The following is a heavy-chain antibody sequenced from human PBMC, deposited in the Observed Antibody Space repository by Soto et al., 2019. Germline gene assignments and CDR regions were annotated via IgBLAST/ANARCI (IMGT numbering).Heavy chain of an antibody. D-gene: IGHD2-15*01. CDR1: GFTFSGSS. V-gene: IGHV3-73*01. Sequence: GGSLRLSCAASGFTFSGSSVHWVRQASGKGLEWVGRIRKKANSYATAYAASVRGRLTISRDDSKNTAFLQMNSLNTEDTAVYYCISHSPEDMIRTWGQGTLVTVSS. J-gene: IGHJ4*02. CDR3: ISHSPEDMIRT. CDR2: IRKKANSYAT.